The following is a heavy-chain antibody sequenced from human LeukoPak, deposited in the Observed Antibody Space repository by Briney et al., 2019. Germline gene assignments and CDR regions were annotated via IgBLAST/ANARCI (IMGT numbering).Heavy chain of an antibody. J-gene: IGHJ4*02. Sequence: SVKVSCKASGGTFSSYAISWVRQAPGQGLEWMGGIIPIFGTANYAQKFQGRVTITADESTSTAYMELSSLRSEDTAVYYCAKDPSRIRGSSWYQLGPLFDYWGQGTLVTVSS. CDR3: AKDPSRIRGSSWYQLGPLFDY. V-gene: IGHV1-69*13. D-gene: IGHD6-13*01. CDR2: IIPIFGTA. CDR1: GGTFSSYA.